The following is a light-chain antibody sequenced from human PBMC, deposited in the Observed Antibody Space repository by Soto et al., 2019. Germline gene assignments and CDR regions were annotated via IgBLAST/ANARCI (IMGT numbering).Light chain of an antibody. CDR3: QQYDNWPIT. CDR2: GAS. Sequence: ETVLTQSPGTLSVSPGERATLSCRASQSVSSNLAWYQQKPGQAPRLLIYGASNRATDIPGRFSGSGSGTEFTLTISSLQSEDFAVYYCQQYDNWPITFGQGTRLEIK. CDR1: QSVSSN. J-gene: IGKJ5*01. V-gene: IGKV3-15*01.